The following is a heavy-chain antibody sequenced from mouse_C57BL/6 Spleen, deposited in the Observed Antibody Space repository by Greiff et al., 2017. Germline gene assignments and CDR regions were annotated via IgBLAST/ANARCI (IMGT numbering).Heavy chain of an antibody. Sequence: DVHLVESGGGLVQPGGSLSLSCAASGFTFTDYYMSWVRQPPGKALEWLGFVRNKANGYTTEYSASVKGRFTISRDNSQSILYLQMNALRAEDSATYYCAWGYYDAMDYWGQGTSVTVSS. CDR3: AWGYYDAMDY. J-gene: IGHJ4*01. CDR2: VRNKANGYTT. CDR1: GFTFTDYY. V-gene: IGHV7-3*01. D-gene: IGHD2-2*01.